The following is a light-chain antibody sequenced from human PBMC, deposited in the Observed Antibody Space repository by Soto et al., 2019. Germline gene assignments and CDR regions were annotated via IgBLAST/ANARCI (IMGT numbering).Light chain of an antibody. J-gene: IGKJ1*01. Sequence: DIQMTQSPTSLSASVGYRVTITGRASQTITRYLNWYQQKPGKAPKLLMYAASVLQSGVPSRFSGSGSGTDFTLTISSLQPEDFATYFCQQSYDSPPTFGQGTRWIS. CDR2: AAS. V-gene: IGKV1-39*01. CDR1: QTITRY. CDR3: QQSYDSPPT.